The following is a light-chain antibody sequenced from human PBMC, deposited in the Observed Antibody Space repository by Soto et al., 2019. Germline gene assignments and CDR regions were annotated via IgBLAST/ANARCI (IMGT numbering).Light chain of an antibody. Sequence: ERVMTQFPATLSVSPGAKATLSCRASQTVSNNLAWYQQKPGQAPRLLIYFASTRATGVPARFSGSGSGTEFTLTISKLQSEDSAVYYCQHYNEWPLTFGGGTNLETK. J-gene: IGKJ4*01. V-gene: IGKV3-15*01. CDR1: QTVSNN. CDR3: QHYNEWPLT. CDR2: FAS.